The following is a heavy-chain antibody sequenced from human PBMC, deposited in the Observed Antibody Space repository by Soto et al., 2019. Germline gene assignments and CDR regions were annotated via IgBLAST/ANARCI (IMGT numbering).Heavy chain of an antibody. CDR2: IIPVVGTT. D-gene: IGHD2-21*02. CDR1: GGTFNSLP. V-gene: IGHV1-69*13. Sequence: GASVKVSCKASGGTFNSLPITWVRQAPGHGLEWMGVIIPVVGTTNYAQRFQGRLTITAGESSSTASLELSSLRSEDTAVYYCALGGNSAYWGQGTLVTVSS. CDR3: ALGGNSAY. J-gene: IGHJ4*02.